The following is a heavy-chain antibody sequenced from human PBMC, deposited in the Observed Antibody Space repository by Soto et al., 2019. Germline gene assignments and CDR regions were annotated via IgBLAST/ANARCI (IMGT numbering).Heavy chain of an antibody. CDR3: ARASRDGYNFFDS. V-gene: IGHV4-39*07. CDR1: GDSINSRSYY. Sequence: SETLSLTCTVTGDSINSRSYYWGWIRQPPEKGLEWIGSIYYSGRTYNNPSLRSRVSMSIDTSKDQFSLKLSSVTAADTAVYYCARASRDGYNFFDSWGQGTLVTVSS. CDR2: IYYSGRT. J-gene: IGHJ4*02. D-gene: IGHD5-12*01.